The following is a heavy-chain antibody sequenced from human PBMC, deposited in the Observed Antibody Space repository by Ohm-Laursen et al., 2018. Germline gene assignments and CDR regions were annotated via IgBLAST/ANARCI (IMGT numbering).Heavy chain of an antibody. CDR3: AAVVVVAERGWFDP. CDR1: GYSISSGYY. D-gene: IGHD2-15*01. J-gene: IGHJ5*02. CDR2: INHIGNT. V-gene: IGHV4-38-2*01. Sequence: PSGTLSLTCAVSGYSISSGYYWGWIRQPPGKGLEWIGSINHIGNTNYNSSLKSRVTISVDTSKNQFSLKLSSVTAADTAVYYCAAVVVVAERGWFDPWGQGTLVTVSS.